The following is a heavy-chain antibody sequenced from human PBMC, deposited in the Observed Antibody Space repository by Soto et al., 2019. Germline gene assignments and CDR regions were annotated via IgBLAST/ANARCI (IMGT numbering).Heavy chain of an antibody. CDR2: ISAYNGNT. J-gene: IGHJ4*02. V-gene: IGHV1-18*01. D-gene: IGHD1-26*01. CDR1: GYTFTSYY. Sequence: ASVNVSCKASGYTFTSYYINWVRQATGQGLEWMGWISAYNGNTNYAQKLQGRVTMTTDTSTSTAYMELRSLRSDDTAVYYCARTRELRTFDYWGQGTLVTVSS. CDR3: ARTRELRTFDY.